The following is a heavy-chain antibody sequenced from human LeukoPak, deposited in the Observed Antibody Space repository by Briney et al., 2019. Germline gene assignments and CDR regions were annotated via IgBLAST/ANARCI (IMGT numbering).Heavy chain of an antibody. D-gene: IGHD4-11*01. V-gene: IGHV1-69*13. CDR2: IIPIFGTA. Sequence: SVKVSCKASGGTFSSYAISWVRQAPGQGLEWMGGIIPIFGTANYAQKFQGRVTITADESTSTAYMELSSLRSEDTAVYYCARIAGSNDPVDYWGQETLVTVSS. CDR3: ARIAGSNDPVDY. CDR1: GGTFSSYA. J-gene: IGHJ4*02.